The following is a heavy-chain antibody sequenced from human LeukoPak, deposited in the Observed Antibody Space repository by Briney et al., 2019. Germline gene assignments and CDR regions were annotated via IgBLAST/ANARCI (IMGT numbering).Heavy chain of an antibody. J-gene: IGHJ4*02. D-gene: IGHD2-8*01. CDR3: ATLMAHLDY. Sequence: GASVKVSCKAFGYTFTDYHMHWVRQAPGQGLEWMGWINPNSGDTNYAQKFQGRVTMTRDTTISTAHMELSRLRSDDTAVFYCATLMAHLDYWGQGTLVTVSS. CDR1: GYTFTDYH. V-gene: IGHV1-2*02. CDR2: INPNSGDT.